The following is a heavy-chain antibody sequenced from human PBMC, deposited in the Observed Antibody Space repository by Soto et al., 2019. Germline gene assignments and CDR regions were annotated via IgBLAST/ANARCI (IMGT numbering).Heavy chain of an antibody. CDR2: IYHSGST. V-gene: IGHV4-30-2*01. D-gene: IGHD4-17*01. J-gene: IGHJ4*02. CDR3: ARASTTVTTLDY. Sequence: PSETLSLTCAVCGGSICSGGYSWSWIRQPPGKGLEWIGYIYHSGSTYYNPSLKSRVTISVDRSKNQFSLKLSSVTAADTAVYYCARASTTVTTLDYWGQGTLVTVSS. CDR1: GGSICSGGYS.